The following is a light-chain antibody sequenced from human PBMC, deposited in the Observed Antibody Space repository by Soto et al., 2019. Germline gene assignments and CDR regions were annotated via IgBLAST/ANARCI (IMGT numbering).Light chain of an antibody. V-gene: IGLV2-14*01. CDR2: EVN. Sequence: QSALTQPASLSGSPGQSITISCTGTSSDIGAYDYVSWFQQHPGKAPKLMISEVNNRPSGVSNRFSGSKSGNTAYLTISGLQVEDEADYCCIAYTNTGARVFGTGTKLTVL. CDR3: IAYTNTGARV. CDR1: SSDIGAYDY. J-gene: IGLJ1*01.